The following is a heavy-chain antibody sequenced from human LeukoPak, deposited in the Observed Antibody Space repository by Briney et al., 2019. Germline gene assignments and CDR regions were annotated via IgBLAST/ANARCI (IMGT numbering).Heavy chain of an antibody. D-gene: IGHD2-21*02. CDR1: GFTVSSSY. CDR2: IYSGGST. Sequence: GGSLRLSCAPSGFTVSSSYMSWVRQAPGKGLEWVSVIYSGGSTYYADSVKGRFTISRDNSKNTLHLQMNSLRAEDTAVYYCARGGGGYCGGDCHRNFDYWGQGTLVTVSS. J-gene: IGHJ4*02. V-gene: IGHV3-53*01. CDR3: ARGGGGYCGGDCHRNFDY.